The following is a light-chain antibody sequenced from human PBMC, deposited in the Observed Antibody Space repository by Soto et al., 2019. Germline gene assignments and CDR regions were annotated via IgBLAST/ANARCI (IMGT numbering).Light chain of an antibody. Sequence: LTQPASVSGSPGQSISISCTGTSSGVGGYNYVSWYQQYPGKAPKLMIFGVSDRPSGVSNRFSGSKSGNTASLTISGLQAEDEADYYCSSYKTSSTVGVFGGGTKVTV. J-gene: IGLJ2*01. CDR2: GVS. CDR1: SSGVGGYNY. V-gene: IGLV2-14*01. CDR3: SSYKTSSTVGV.